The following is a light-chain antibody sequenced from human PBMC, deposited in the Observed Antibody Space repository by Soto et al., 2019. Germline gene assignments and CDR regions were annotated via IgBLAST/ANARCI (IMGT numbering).Light chain of an antibody. Sequence: DIQVNMTPSSLCASLGDRVSITCRASRDISNYLAWYQQKPGQVPRLLISGASTLHSGVPSRFSGSGSGTDFTLTITILKPEDIATYFCQNYAPPPLTFGGGTKVDIK. CDR3: QNYAPPPLT. CDR2: GAS. V-gene: IGKV1-27*01. J-gene: IGKJ4*01. CDR1: RDISNY.